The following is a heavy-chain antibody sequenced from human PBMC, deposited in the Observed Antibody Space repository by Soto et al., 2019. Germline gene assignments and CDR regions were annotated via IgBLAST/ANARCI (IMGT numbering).Heavy chain of an antibody. CDR1: GGSFSSGAYY. CDR2: ISYRGTP. D-gene: IGHD6-13*01. J-gene: IGHJ5*02. Sequence: QVQLQESGPGLVKPSQNLSLTCTVSGGSFSSGAYYWSWVRRHPGMGLEWIGYISYRGTPYYNPSLKSRLTISVDASQNQFSLRLSSVTAADTAVYYCARVSATGTRWFDPWGQGTLVTVSS. CDR3: ARVSATGTRWFDP. V-gene: IGHV4-31*03.